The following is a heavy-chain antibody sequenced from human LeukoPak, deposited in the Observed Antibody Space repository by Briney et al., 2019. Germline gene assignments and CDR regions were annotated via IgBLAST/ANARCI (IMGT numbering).Heavy chain of an antibody. CDR1: GGSFNSYY. D-gene: IGHD3-10*02. J-gene: IGHJ4*02. CDR3: ARRRVLMFNSIDY. CDR2: INHSGST. V-gene: IGHV4-34*01. Sequence: PSETLSLTCAVYGGSFNSYYWSWIRQSPGKGLEWIGEINHSGSTNYNPSLESRVTISVDTSKKQFFLKLTSVTAADTAVYFCARRRVLMFNSIDYWGRGTLVTVSS.